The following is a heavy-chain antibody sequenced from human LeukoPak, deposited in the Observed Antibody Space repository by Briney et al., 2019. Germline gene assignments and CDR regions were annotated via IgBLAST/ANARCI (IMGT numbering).Heavy chain of an antibody. Sequence: KPSETLSLTCTVSGGSISSYYWSWIRQPPGKGLEWIGYIYYSGSTNYNPSLKSRVTISVDTSKNQFSLKLSSVTAADTAVYYCARHLVLSRQQWTFDPWGQGTLVTVSS. V-gene: IGHV4-59*08. CDR2: IYYSGST. CDR1: GGSISSYY. CDR3: ARHLVLSRQQWTFDP. D-gene: IGHD6-19*01. J-gene: IGHJ5*02.